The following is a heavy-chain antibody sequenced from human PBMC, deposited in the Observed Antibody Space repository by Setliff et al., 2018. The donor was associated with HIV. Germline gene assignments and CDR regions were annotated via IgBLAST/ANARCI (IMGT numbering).Heavy chain of an antibody. CDR2: IYPSDSKT. CDR3: ARLAYGGSYFDH. CDR1: GNTFTGYW. V-gene: IGHV5-51*01. Sequence: GESLKISCKGSGNTFTGYWFGWVRQMPGKGLEWMGVIYPSDSKTRYSPSFQGQVTISVDKSSNTAYLQWSSLKASDTAIYYCARLAYGGSYFDHWGHGTLVTVSS. J-gene: IGHJ4*01. D-gene: IGHD4-17*01.